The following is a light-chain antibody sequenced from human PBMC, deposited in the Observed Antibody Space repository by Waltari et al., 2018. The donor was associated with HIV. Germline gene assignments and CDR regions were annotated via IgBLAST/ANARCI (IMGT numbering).Light chain of an antibody. J-gene: IGKJ2*01. V-gene: IGKV3-11*01. Sequence: PGERASLSCRASQSIDNYLAWYQRKPGQAPRLLIYDSTNRRACDVPPRFSGSGSGTDFTLTINGLHSEDSAVYYCQQRSAWPHTFGQGT. CDR3: QQRSAWPHT. CDR1: QSIDNY. CDR2: DST.